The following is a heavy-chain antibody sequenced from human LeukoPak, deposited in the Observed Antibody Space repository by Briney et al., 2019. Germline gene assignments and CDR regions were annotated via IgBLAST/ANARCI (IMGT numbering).Heavy chain of an antibody. CDR3: AKEGAKYCTNGVCYGSEKNWFDP. V-gene: IGHV3-23*01. D-gene: IGHD2-8*01. J-gene: IGHJ5*02. CDR2: ISGSGGST. Sequence: PGGSLRLSCAASGFTFSSYAMSWVRQAPGKGLEWVSAISGSGGSTYYADSVKGRFTISRDNSKNTLYLQMNSLRAEDTAVYYCAKEGAKYCTNGVCYGSEKNWFDPWGQGTLVTVSS. CDR1: GFTFSSYA.